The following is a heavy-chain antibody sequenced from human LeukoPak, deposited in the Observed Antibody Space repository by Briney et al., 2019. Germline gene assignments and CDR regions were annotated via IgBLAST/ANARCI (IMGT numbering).Heavy chain of an antibody. V-gene: IGHV3-23*01. CDR2: ISGSGGST. CDR1: GFTFSSYA. Sequence: GGSLRLSCAASGFTFSSYALSWVRQAPGKGLEWVSAISGSGGSTYYADSVKGRFTISRDNSKNTLYLQMNSLRAEDTAVYYCAKDDGSGSFFLDYWGQGTLVTVSS. J-gene: IGHJ4*02. D-gene: IGHD3-10*01. CDR3: AKDDGSGSFFLDY.